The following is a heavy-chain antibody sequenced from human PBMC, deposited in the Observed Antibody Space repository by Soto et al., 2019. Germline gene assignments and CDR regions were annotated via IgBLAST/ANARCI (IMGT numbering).Heavy chain of an antibody. CDR3: ARSPSTSSIGSFDI. Sequence: SETLSLTCTVSVGPISAFFWNWIRQSPGKGLEWIGRIYQTGYTRYNPSLQSRVTMSVDPSKHQFSLQVRSVTAADTAVYYCARSPSTSSIGSFDIWGQGRMVTVSS. V-gene: IGHV4-4*07. D-gene: IGHD6-6*01. CDR2: IYQTGYT. CDR1: VGPISAFF. J-gene: IGHJ3*02.